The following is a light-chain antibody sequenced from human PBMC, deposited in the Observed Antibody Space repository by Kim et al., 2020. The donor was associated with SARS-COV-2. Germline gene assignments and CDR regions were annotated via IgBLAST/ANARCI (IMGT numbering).Light chain of an antibody. J-gene: IGLJ2*01. CDR3: SSWTSSNTLI. CDR2: DVS. V-gene: IGLV2-14*01. CDR1: SNDVGAYNY. Sequence: QSALTQPASVSGSPGQSITISCTGTSNDVGAYNYVSWYQQHPGRAPKLMIYDVSMRPSGVSNRFSGSKSGNTASLTISGLQAEDEADYYRSSWTSSNTLIFGGGTQLTVL.